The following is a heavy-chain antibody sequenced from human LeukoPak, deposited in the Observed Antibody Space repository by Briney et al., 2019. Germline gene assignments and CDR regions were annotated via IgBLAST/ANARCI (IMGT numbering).Heavy chain of an antibody. CDR2: IYYSGST. CDR1: GGSISSSSYY. D-gene: IGHD3-9*01. V-gene: IGHV4-39*07. Sequence: SETLSLTCTVSGGSISSSSYYWGWIRQPPGKGLEWIGSIYYSGSTYYNPSLKSRVTISVDTSKNQFSLKLSSVTAADTAVYYCARVPRYYDILTGYQKGTYFDYWGQGTLVTVSS. J-gene: IGHJ4*02. CDR3: ARVPRYYDILTGYQKGTYFDY.